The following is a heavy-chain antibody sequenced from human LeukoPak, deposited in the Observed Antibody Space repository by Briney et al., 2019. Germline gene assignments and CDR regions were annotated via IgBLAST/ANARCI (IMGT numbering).Heavy chain of an antibody. CDR1: GGSISSYY. Sequence: SETLSLTCTVSGGSISSYYWSWIRQPPGQGLEWIGYIYYSGSTNYNPSLKSRVTISVDTSKNQFSLKLSSVTAADTAVYYCASNGYSSGWYGTFDYWGQGTLVTVSS. CDR3: ASNGYSSGWYGTFDY. V-gene: IGHV4-59*01. CDR2: IYYSGST. J-gene: IGHJ4*02. D-gene: IGHD6-19*01.